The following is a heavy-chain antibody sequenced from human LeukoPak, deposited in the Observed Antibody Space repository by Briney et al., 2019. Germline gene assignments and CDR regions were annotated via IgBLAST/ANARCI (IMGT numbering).Heavy chain of an antibody. J-gene: IGHJ6*04. D-gene: IGHD7-27*01. CDR1: GFTFSNYI. CDR3: ARVSPTDWGALDV. Sequence: PGGSLRLSWAASGFTFSNYIMNWVRQAPGKGLEWVSYISSSSRPIYYGDSVKGRFTISRDNAKNSLYLQMNSLRAEDTAVYYCARVSPTDWGALDVWGKGTTVTVSS. V-gene: IGHV3-48*04. CDR2: ISSSSRPI.